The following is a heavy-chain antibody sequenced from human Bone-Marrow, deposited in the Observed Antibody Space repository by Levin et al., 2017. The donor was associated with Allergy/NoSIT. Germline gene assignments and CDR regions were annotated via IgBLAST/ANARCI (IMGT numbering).Heavy chain of an antibody. V-gene: IGHV3-30*04. J-gene: IGHJ4*02. CDR1: GFTFSSYA. CDR2: ISYDGSNK. CDR3: AREHY. Sequence: AGESLKISCAASGFTFSSYAMHWVRQAPGKGLEWVAVISYDGSNKYYADSVKGRFTISRDNSKNTLYLQMNSLRAEDTAVYYCAREHYWGQGTLVTVSS.